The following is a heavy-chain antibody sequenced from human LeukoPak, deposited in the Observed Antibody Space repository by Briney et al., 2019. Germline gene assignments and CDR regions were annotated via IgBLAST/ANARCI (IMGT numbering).Heavy chain of an antibody. V-gene: IGHV3-23*01. J-gene: IGHJ4*02. Sequence: PGGSLRLXCAASGFTFSSYAMSWVRQAPGKGLEWVSAISSSGGSTYYADSVKGRFTISRGNSKNTPYLQMNSLRAEDTAVYYCAKDIVVVPAAIRAVATIRDYWGQGTLVTVSS. D-gene: IGHD2-2*02. CDR1: GFTFSSYA. CDR2: ISSSGGST. CDR3: AKDIVVVPAAIRAVATIRDY.